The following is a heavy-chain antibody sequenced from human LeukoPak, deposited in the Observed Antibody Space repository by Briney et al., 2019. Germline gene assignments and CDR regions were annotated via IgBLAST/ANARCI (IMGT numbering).Heavy chain of an antibody. Sequence: GGSLRLSCAASSFIFTNYWIHWVRQAPGKGLVWVSHVNNDGSATSYADSVKGRFTISRDSAKNTVYLHMNSLRVEDTAVYYCTSFFETNWGQGTLVTVSS. V-gene: IGHV3-74*01. CDR3: TSFFETN. J-gene: IGHJ4*02. CDR2: VNNDGSAT. CDR1: SFIFTNYW. D-gene: IGHD2/OR15-2a*01.